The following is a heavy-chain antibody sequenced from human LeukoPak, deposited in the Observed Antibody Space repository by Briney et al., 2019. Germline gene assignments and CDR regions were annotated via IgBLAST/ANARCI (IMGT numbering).Heavy chain of an antibody. CDR2: IKSKTDDGTT. V-gene: IGHV3-15*01. CDR1: GFNFSDAW. J-gene: IGHJ5*02. Sequence: GGSLRLSCAASGFNFSDAWMNWVRQAPGKGLEWVGRIKSKTDDGTTDYAAPVTGRFSISRDDSKNTLYLQMNSLRIEDTAVYYYTTDHLDPWGQGTLVTVSS. CDR3: TTDHLDP.